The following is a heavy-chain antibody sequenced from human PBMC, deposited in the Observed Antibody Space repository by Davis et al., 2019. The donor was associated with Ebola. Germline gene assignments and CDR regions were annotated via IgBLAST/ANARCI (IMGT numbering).Heavy chain of an antibody. CDR1: GFTFSTYS. J-gene: IGHJ6*02. V-gene: IGHV3-30*03. CDR3: ARDGGELRGSYYYYYGMDV. CDR2: ISYDGSNK. Sequence: GESLKISCAASGFTFSTYSMSWVRQAPGKGLEWVAVISYDGSNKYYADSVKGRFTISRDNSKNTLYLQMNSLRAEDTAVYYCARDGGELRGSYYYYYGMDVWGQGTTVTVSS. D-gene: IGHD3-16*01.